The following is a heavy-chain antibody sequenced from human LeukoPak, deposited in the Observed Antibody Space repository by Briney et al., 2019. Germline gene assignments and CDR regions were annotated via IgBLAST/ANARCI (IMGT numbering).Heavy chain of an antibody. CDR2: ISSDGSKK. J-gene: IGHJ2*01. CDR3: ARDGYNEEDWYFDL. V-gene: IGHV3-30*04. Sequence: GGSLRLSCAASGFTFSIYAMTWVRQAPGKGLEWVAVISSDGSKKYYADSVKGRFTISRDNSKKTLYLQMNSLRVEDTAVYYCARDGYNEEDWYFDLWGRGILVTVSS. D-gene: IGHD5-24*01. CDR1: GFTFSIYA.